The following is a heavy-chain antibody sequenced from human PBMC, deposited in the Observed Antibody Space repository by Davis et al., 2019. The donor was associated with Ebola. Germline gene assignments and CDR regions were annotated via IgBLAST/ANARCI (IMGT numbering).Heavy chain of an antibody. CDR2: VNSPSNYI. Sequence: GDSLKTSCAAPGFTFTSHTMYWARQAPGKGLEWVSSVNSPSNYIYYADSVKGRFTISRDNAKNSVYLQMNSLRAEDTAVYYCATCGFCVSSSGIDYRGQGTLVTVSS. CDR3: ATCGFCVSSSGIDY. J-gene: IGHJ4*02. CDR1: GFTFTSHT. D-gene: IGHD6-19*01. V-gene: IGHV3-21*01.